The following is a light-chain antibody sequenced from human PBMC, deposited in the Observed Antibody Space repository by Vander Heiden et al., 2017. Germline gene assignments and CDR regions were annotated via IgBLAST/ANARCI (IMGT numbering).Light chain of an antibody. CDR3: SLAYGGERPV. V-gene: IGLV7-46*01. J-gene: IGLJ2*01. CDR2: GTS. CDR1: TGPVTSNHY. Sequence: QAVVTQEPSLTVSPGGTVTLTCGSSTGPVTSNHYPYWFQQKPGQAPRTLIYGTSNKPSWTPARFSGSLLGGKAALTLSGAQPEDEAEYYCSLAYGGERPVFGGGTKLTVL.